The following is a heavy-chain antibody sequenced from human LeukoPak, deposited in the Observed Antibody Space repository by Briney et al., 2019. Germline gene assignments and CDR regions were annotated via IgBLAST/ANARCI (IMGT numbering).Heavy chain of an antibody. V-gene: IGHV3-74*01. CDR1: GFTFSTYW. CDR3: ARDFHYYDSSGLGDY. Sequence: GGSLRLSCAASGFTFSTYWMHWVRQAPGKGLVWVSRITSDGTSTSYADSVRGRFTISRDNAKNTLYLQMNSLRAEDTAVYYCARDFHYYDSSGLGDYWGQGTLVTVSS. J-gene: IGHJ4*02. CDR2: ITSDGTST. D-gene: IGHD3-22*01.